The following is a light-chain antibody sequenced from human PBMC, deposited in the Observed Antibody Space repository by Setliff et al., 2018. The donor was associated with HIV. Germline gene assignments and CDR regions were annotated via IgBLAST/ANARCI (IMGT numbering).Light chain of an antibody. CDR3: QVWDSSSDHYV. Sequence: SYELTQPPSVSVAPGKTARITCGGNNIGSKSVHWHQQKPGQAPVLVIYYDSDRPSGIPERFSGSNSGNTATLTISRVEVGDEADYYCQVWDSSSDHYVFGTGTKVTVL. CDR2: YDS. CDR1: NIGSKS. V-gene: IGLV3-21*04. J-gene: IGLJ1*01.